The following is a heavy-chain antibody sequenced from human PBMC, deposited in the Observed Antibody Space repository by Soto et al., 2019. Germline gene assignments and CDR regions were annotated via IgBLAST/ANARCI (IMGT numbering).Heavy chain of an antibody. CDR1: GGSFSGYY. CDR3: ARGVVVVPAAISYYYMDV. J-gene: IGHJ6*03. CDR2: INHSGST. Sequence: SETLSLTCAVYGGSFSGYYWSWIRQPPGKGLEWIGEINHSGSTNYNPSLKSRVTISVDTSKNQFSLKLSSVTAADTAVYYCARGVVVVPAAISYYYMDVWGKGTTVTVSS. V-gene: IGHV4-34*01. D-gene: IGHD2-2*01.